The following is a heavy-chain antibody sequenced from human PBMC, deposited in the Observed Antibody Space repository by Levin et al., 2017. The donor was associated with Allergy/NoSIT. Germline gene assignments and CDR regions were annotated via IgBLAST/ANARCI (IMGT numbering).Heavy chain of an antibody. CDR1: GFTFSSYS. D-gene: IGHD2-15*01. V-gene: IGHV3-21*01. J-gene: IGHJ6*02. CDR3: ARGTVVGGMDV. Sequence: GESLKISCAASGFTFSSYSMNWVRQAPGKGLEWVSSISSSSSYIYYADSVKGRFTISRDNAKNSLYLQMNSLRAEDTAVYYCARGTVVGGMDVWGQGTTVTVSS. CDR2: ISSSSSYI.